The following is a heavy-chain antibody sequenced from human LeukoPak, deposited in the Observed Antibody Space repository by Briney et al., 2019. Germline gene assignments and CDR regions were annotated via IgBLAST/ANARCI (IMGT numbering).Heavy chain of an antibody. CDR2: IYSGGST. J-gene: IGHJ4*02. D-gene: IGHD3-22*01. CDR1: GFTVSSNY. CDR3: ARITYYYDSSGYLAHDY. V-gene: IGHV3-53*01. Sequence: GGSLRLSCAASGFTVSSNYMSWVRQAPGKGLEWVSVIYSGGSTYYADSVKGRFTIPRDNSKNTLYLQMNSLRAEDTAVYYCARITYYYDSSGYLAHDYWGQGTLVTVSS.